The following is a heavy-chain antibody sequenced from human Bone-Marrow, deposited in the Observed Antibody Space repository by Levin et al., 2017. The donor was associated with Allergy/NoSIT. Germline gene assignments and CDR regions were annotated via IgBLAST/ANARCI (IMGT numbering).Heavy chain of an antibody. V-gene: IGHV4-59*01. Sequence: SQTLSLTCTVSGGSINSYYWSWIRQPPGQGLEWVGNIYYSGSTNYNPSLKSRVTMSVDTSKNQFSLKLSSVTAADTAVYYCARGLELVWFGEPCYFDYWGQGTLVAVSS. J-gene: IGHJ4*02. CDR2: IYYSGST. CDR1: GGSINSYY. D-gene: IGHD3-10*01. CDR3: ARGLELVWFGEPCYFDY.